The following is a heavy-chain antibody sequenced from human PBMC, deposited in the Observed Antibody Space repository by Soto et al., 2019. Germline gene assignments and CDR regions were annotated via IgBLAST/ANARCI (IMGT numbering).Heavy chain of an antibody. V-gene: IGHV4-34*01. Sequence: SETLSLTCAVYGGSFIGYYCICIRQPPGKGLEWIGEINHSGSTNYNPSLKSRVTISVDTSKNQFPLKLSSVTAADTAVYYCASRGPYYYYGMDVWGQGTTVTVSS. CDR2: INHSGST. CDR1: GGSFIGYY. J-gene: IGHJ6*02. CDR3: ASRGPYYYYGMDV.